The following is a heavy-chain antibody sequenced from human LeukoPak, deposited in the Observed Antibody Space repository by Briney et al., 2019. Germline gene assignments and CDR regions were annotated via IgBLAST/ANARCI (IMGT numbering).Heavy chain of an antibody. V-gene: IGHV1-2*02. CDR1: GYTFTGYY. CDR3: ASSERGYSYGADFDY. J-gene: IGHJ4*02. D-gene: IGHD5-18*01. Sequence: ASVKDSCKASGYTFTGYYMHWVRQAPGQGLEWMGWINPSSGGTYDAQEFQGRDTMTRDTSMRTAHMELSRLRSDDTAVYYCASSERGYSYGADFDYWGQGTLVTVSS. CDR2: INPSSGGT.